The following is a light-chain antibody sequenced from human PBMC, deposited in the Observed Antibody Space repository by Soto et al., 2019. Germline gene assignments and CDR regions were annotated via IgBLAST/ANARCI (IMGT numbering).Light chain of an antibody. V-gene: IGKV1-33*01. Sequence: DIQMTQSPSSLSASVGDRVTITCQASQDIRNYLNWYQQKSGKAPKLLIYDASSLETGVPSRFSGSGFGTDFTFTISSLQPEDIATYYCQQYDNVPITFGQGTRLEIK. J-gene: IGKJ5*01. CDR2: DAS. CDR1: QDIRNY. CDR3: QQYDNVPIT.